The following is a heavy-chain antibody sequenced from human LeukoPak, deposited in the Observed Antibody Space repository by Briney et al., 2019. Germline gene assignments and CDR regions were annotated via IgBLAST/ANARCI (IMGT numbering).Heavy chain of an antibody. CDR2: IWYDGSNK. J-gene: IGHJ1*01. V-gene: IGHV3-33*06. D-gene: IGHD3-22*01. CDR3: AKDLSFAYYDSSGPLFQH. CDR1: GFTFSSYG. Sequence: GRSLRLSCAASGFTFSSYGMHWVCQAPGKGLEWVAVIWYDGSNKYYADSVKGRFTISRDNSKNTLYLQMNSLRAEDTAVYYCAKDLSFAYYDSSGPLFQHWGQGTLVTVSS.